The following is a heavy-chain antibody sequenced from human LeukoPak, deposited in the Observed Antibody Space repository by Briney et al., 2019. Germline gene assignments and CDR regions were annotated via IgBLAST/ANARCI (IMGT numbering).Heavy chain of an antibody. V-gene: IGHV1-46*01. Sequence: ASVKVSCKASGYTFTSYYMHWVRQAPGQGLEWMGIINPSGGSTSYAQKFQGRVTITADESTSTAYMELSSLRSEDTAVYYCARRPGGQTYYYYGMDVWGQGTTVTVSS. CDR2: INPSGGST. CDR1: GYTFTSYY. J-gene: IGHJ6*02. D-gene: IGHD3-10*01. CDR3: ARRPGGQTYYYYGMDV.